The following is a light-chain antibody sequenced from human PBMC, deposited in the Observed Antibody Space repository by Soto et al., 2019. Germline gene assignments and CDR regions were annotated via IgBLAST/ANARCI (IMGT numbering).Light chain of an antibody. V-gene: IGKV1-39*01. CDR3: QVTYSAPWT. CDR2: GAT. J-gene: IGKJ1*01. CDR1: QTISTY. Sequence: QLTQSPSSLSASVGDSVTITCRASQTISTYLNWYQHVPGQAPRLLILGATTLRSGVPSRFSGNGSQTEFTLTINDLQPEDFATYYCQVTYSAPWTFGQGTRVGVK.